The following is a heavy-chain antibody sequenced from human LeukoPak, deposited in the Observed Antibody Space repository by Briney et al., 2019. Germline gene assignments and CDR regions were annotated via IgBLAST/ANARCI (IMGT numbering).Heavy chain of an antibody. D-gene: IGHD3-16*02. CDR2: IYSGGST. CDR3: ARRLGELSTSRFDP. V-gene: IGHV3-66*01. Sequence: PGGSLRLSCAASGFTVSSNYMSWVRQAPGKGLEWVSVIYSGGSTYYADSVKGRFTISRDNSKNTLYLQMNSLRAEDTAVYYRARRLGELSTSRFDPWGQGTLVTVSS. J-gene: IGHJ5*02. CDR1: GFTVSSNY.